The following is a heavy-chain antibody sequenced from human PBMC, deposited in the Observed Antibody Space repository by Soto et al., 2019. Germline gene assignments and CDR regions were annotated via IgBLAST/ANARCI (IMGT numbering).Heavy chain of an antibody. CDR2: IYYSGST. D-gene: IGHD5-12*01. CDR1: GGSISSYY. J-gene: IGHJ4*02. Sequence: SETLSLTCIVSGGSISSYYWSWIRQPPGKGLEWIGYIYYSGSTNYNPSLKSRVTISVDTSKNQFSPKLSSVTAADTAVYYCGSSRGIVATIDYWGQGTLVTVSS. V-gene: IGHV4-59*01. CDR3: GSSRGIVATIDY.